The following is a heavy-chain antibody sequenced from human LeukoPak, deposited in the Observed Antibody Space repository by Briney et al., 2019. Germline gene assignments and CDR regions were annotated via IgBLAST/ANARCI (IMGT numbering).Heavy chain of an antibody. V-gene: IGHV3-21*01. Sequence: GGSLRLSCAASGFTFSSYSMNWVRQAPGRGLEWVSSISSSSSYTYYADSVKGRFTISRDNAKNSLYLQMNSLRVDVTAVYYCARVGGSYVYFFDCGSQGTLVTVYS. CDR3: ARVGGSYVYFFDC. CDR2: ISSSSSYT. J-gene: IGHJ4*02. CDR1: GFTFSSYS. D-gene: IGHD1-26*01.